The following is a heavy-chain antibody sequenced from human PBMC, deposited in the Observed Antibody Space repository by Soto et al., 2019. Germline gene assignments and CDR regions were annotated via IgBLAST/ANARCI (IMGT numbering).Heavy chain of an antibody. J-gene: IGHJ4*02. Sequence: GGSLRLSCAASGFTFSSYAMSWVRQAPGKGLEWVSAISGSGGSTYYADSVKGRFTISRDNSKNTLYLQMNRLRAEDTAVYYCAKDPSPMIVVGGFDYWGQGTLVTVSS. CDR1: GFTFSSYA. V-gene: IGHV3-23*01. CDR3: AKDPSPMIVVGGFDY. D-gene: IGHD3-22*01. CDR2: ISGSGGST.